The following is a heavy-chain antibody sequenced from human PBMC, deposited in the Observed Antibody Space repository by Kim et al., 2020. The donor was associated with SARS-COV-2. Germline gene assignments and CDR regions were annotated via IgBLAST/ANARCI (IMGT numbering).Heavy chain of an antibody. CDR3: AKGGRLFDS. Sequence: GSDKNFVDSVKSRNTISRTNAKNSLDLQMDSLRAEDSAVYYCAKGGRLFDSWGQGTLVTVSS. J-gene: IGHJ4*02. V-gene: IGHV3-7*03. CDR2: GSDK.